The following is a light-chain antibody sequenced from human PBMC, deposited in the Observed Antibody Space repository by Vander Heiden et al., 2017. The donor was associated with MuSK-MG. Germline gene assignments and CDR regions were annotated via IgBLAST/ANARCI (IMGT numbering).Light chain of an antibody. CDR2: EVS. CDR1: SSDVGGYKY. V-gene: IGLV2-14*01. Sequence: QSALTQPASVSGSPGQSITISCTGTSSDVGGYKYVSWYQQHPGKAPKRMIYEVSNRPSGVSNRFSGSKSGTTASLTISGLQAEDEADDYCSSYTSSRTGVFGTGTKV. J-gene: IGLJ1*01. CDR3: SSYTSSRTGV.